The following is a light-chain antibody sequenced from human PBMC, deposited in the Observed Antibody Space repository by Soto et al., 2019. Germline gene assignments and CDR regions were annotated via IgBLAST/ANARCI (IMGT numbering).Light chain of an antibody. V-gene: IGKV1-17*01. CDR3: LQHNTYFT. CDR1: QGIRKD. CDR2: AAS. J-gene: IGKJ2*01. Sequence: DIQMTQSPSSLSASVGDRVTITCRASQGIRKDLGWYQQKQGKAPKRMIYAASSLQSGVPSRFSGSGSGTEFALTLSSLQPEDFAAYYRLQHNTYFTFGQGTKLEIK.